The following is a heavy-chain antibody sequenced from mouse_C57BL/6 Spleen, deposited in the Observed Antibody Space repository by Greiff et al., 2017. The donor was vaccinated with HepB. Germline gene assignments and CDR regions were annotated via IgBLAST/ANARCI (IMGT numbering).Heavy chain of an antibody. J-gene: IGHJ2*01. D-gene: IGHD2-10*02. Sequence: EVKLQESGAELVKPGASVKLSCTASGFNIKDYYMHWVKQRTEQGLEWIGRIDPVDGETKYTPKFQGKATITADTSSNTAYLQLSSLTSEDTAVYYCARGYGNYVDFDYWGQGTTLTVSS. CDR1: GFNIKDYY. CDR3: ARGYGNYVDFDY. CDR2: IDPVDGET. V-gene: IGHV14-2*01.